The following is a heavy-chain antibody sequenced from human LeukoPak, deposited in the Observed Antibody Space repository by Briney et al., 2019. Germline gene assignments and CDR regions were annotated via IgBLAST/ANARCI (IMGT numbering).Heavy chain of an antibody. CDR2: ISSSSYI. CDR1: GFTFSSYS. D-gene: IGHD2-2*02. V-gene: IGHV3-21*01. Sequence: PGGSLRLSCAASGFTFSSYSMNWVRQAPGKGLEWVSSISSSSYIYYADSVKGRFTISRDNAKNSLYLQMNTLRAEDTAVYYCARDDILVVPAAITCFDYWGQGTLVTASS. J-gene: IGHJ4*02. CDR3: ARDDILVVPAAITCFDY.